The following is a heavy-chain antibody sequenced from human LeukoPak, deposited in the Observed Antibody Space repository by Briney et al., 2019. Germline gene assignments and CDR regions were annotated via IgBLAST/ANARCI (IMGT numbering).Heavy chain of an antibody. CDR3: ARDRYCSSTSCYLNYMDV. V-gene: IGHV1-18*01. D-gene: IGHD2-2*01. CDR1: GYTFTSYG. Sequence: GALVKVSCKASGYTFTSYGISWVRQAPGQGLEWMGWISAYNGNTNYAQKLQGRVTMTTDTSTSTAYMELRSLRSDDTAVYYCARDRYCSSTSCYLNYMDVWGKGTTVTVSS. CDR2: ISAYNGNT. J-gene: IGHJ6*03.